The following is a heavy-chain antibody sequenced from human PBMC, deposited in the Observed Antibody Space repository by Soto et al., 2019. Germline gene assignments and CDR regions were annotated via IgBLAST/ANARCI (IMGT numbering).Heavy chain of an antibody. Sequence: GGSLRLSCAASGFTFSSYGMHWVRQAPGKGLEWVAVIWYDGSNKYYADSVKGRLTISRDNSMNTLYLQMNSLRAEDTAVYYSAKTVGTWATLFDYWGQGTLVTVSP. D-gene: IGHD1-26*01. V-gene: IGHV3-33*06. J-gene: IGHJ4*02. CDR3: AKTVGTWATLFDY. CDR2: IWYDGSNK. CDR1: GFTFSSYG.